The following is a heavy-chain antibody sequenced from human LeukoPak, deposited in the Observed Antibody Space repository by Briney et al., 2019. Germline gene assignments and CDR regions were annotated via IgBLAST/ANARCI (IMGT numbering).Heavy chain of an antibody. CDR3: ARCDYMITPALD. D-gene: IGHD3-16*01. CDR1: GGSFSGYY. J-gene: IGHJ4*02. Sequence: SETLSLTCAVYGGSFSGYYWSWIRQPPGKGLEWIGEINHSGCTNYNPSLKSRVTISVDTSKNQFSLKLSSVTAADTAVYYCARCDYMITPALDWGQGTLVTVSS. V-gene: IGHV4-34*01. CDR2: INHSGCT.